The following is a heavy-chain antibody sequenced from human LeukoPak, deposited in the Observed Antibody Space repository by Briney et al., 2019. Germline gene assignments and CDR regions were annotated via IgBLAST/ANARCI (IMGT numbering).Heavy chain of an antibody. CDR1: GFTFSDYY. Sequence: GGSLRLSCAASGFTFSDYYMSWIRQAPGKGLEWVSYISSSGSTIYYADSVKGRFTISGDNAKNSLYLQMNSLRAEDTAVYYCARDHIVYDSSGYFDYWGQGTLVTVSS. CDR2: ISSSGSTI. J-gene: IGHJ4*02. CDR3: ARDHIVYDSSGYFDY. V-gene: IGHV3-11*01. D-gene: IGHD3-22*01.